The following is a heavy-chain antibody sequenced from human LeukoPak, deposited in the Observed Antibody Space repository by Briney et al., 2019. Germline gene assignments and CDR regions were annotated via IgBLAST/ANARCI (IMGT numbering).Heavy chain of an antibody. CDR3: ARLSSDYCTNGVCYRGNWYFDL. Sequence: ASVKVSCKASGYTFTNYAMNWVRQAPGQGLEWMGWISAYNGNTNYAQKLQGRVTMTTDTSTSTAYMELRSLRSDDTAVYYCARLSSDYCTNGVCYRGNWYFDLWGRGTLVTVSS. J-gene: IGHJ2*01. V-gene: IGHV1-18*01. CDR1: GYTFTNYA. D-gene: IGHD2-8*01. CDR2: ISAYNGNT.